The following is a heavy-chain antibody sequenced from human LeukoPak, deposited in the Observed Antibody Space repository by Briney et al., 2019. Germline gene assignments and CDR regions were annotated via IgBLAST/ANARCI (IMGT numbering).Heavy chain of an antibody. D-gene: IGHD3-10*01. J-gene: IGHJ5*02. CDR3: ARGSITMVRGVRGWFDP. Sequence: PSETLSLTCAVYGGSFSGYYWSWIRQPPGKGLEWIGEINHSGSTNYNPSLKSRVTISVDTSKNQFSLKLSSVTAADTAVYYRARGSITMVRGVRGWFDPWGQGTLVTVSS. CDR2: INHSGST. CDR1: GGSFSGYY. V-gene: IGHV4-34*01.